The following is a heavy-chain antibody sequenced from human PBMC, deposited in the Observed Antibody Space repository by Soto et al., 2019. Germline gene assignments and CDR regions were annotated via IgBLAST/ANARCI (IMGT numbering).Heavy chain of an antibody. CDR2: IYYSGNT. CDR3: ARGLVIRPSYYHGIDV. J-gene: IGHJ6*02. D-gene: IGHD3-9*01. Sequence: PQQTRSLTCTVSGGSISSSSFYWGWLRQPPGKGLEWIGSIYYSGNTYYNPSLKSRVTISVDTSKNQFSLKLSSVTTTDTAVYYCARGLVIRPSYYHGIDVWCQGTTVT. V-gene: IGHV4-39*01. CDR1: GGSISSSSFY.